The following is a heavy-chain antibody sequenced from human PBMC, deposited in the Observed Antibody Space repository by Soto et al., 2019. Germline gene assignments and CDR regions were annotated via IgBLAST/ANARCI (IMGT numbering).Heavy chain of an antibody. V-gene: IGHV1-8*01. D-gene: IGHD2-15*01. J-gene: IGHJ4*02. CDR1: GYAFTSYD. Sequence: ASLKVSCKASGYAFTSYDINWVRQATGQGLEWMGWMNPNSGDTGYVEKFQGRVTMTRDTSITTAYMELSSLRSEDTAVYYCARSLGGGNVNFDCWGQGTLVTVSS. CDR2: MNPNSGDT. CDR3: ARSLGGGNVNFDC.